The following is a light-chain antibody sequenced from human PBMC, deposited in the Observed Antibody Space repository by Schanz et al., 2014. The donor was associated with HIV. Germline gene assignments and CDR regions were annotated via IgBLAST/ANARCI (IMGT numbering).Light chain of an antibody. J-gene: IGLJ3*02. CDR3: QSYDSSLSDSRV. V-gene: IGLV2-14*02. CDR2: EVS. Sequence: QSVLTQPASVSGSPGQSITISCTGANSDVGSYNLVSWYQQHPGKAPKLMIYEVSKRPSGVPDRFSGSKSGTSASLAITGLQAEDEAEYYCQSYDSSLSDSRVFGRGTKLTVL. CDR1: NSDVGSYNL.